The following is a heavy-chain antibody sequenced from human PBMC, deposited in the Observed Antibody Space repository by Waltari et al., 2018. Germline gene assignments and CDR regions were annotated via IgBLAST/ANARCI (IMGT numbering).Heavy chain of an antibody. CDR2: ISSSSYI. CDR3: ARDLGDYEAFDI. J-gene: IGHJ3*02. D-gene: IGHD4-17*01. Sequence: EVQLVESGGGLVKPGGSLRLSCAASGFTFSSYSMNWVRQAPGKGRGGVSSISSSSYIYYADSVKGRFTISRDNAKNSLYLQMNSLRAEDTAVYYCARDLGDYEAFDIWGQGTMVTVSS. V-gene: IGHV3-21*01. CDR1: GFTFSSYS.